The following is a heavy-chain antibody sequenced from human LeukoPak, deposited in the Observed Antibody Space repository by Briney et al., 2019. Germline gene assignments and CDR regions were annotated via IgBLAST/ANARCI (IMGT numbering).Heavy chain of an antibody. CDR1: GYTFTCYY. J-gene: IGHJ1*01. D-gene: IGHD6-13*01. CDR2: INPNSGGT. Sequence: ASVEVSCKASGYTFTCYYMHWGRQAPGQGLEWMGWINPNSGGTNYAQKFQGRVTMTRDTSISTAYMELSRLRSDDTAVYYCARIAAAGALEYFQHWGQGTLVTVSS. V-gene: IGHV1-2*02. CDR3: ARIAAAGALEYFQH.